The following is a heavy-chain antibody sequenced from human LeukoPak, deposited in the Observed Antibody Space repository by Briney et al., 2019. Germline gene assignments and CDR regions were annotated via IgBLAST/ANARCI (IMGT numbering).Heavy chain of an antibody. J-gene: IGHJ3*02. CDR3: ARGPYSYDSSGAFDI. CDR2: IYYSGST. Sequence: SETLSLTCTVSGGSITNYYWSWIRQPPGKGLEWIGYIYYSGSTSYNPSLKSRVTISVDTSKNQFSLKLSSVTAADTAVYFCARGPYSYDSSGAFDIWGQGTMVTVSS. CDR1: GGSITNYY. D-gene: IGHD3-22*01. V-gene: IGHV4-59*08.